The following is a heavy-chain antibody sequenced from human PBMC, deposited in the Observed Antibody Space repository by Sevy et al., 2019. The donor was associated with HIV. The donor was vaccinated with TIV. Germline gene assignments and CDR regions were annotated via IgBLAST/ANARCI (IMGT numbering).Heavy chain of an antibody. CDR1: GFTFSSYA. D-gene: IGHD3-3*01. J-gene: IGHJ4*02. CDR2: ISHSGDST. V-gene: IGHV3-23*01. Sequence: GGSLRLSCTSSGFTFSSYAMNWVRQAPGKGLDWVSTISHSGDSTYYADSVKGRFTISRDNSENTLYLQMNSLRAEDTALYYCAGRKVGDFWSGSIRGPWAGGPLFDYWGQGTLVTVSS. CDR3: AGRKVGDFWSGSIRGPWAGGPLFDY.